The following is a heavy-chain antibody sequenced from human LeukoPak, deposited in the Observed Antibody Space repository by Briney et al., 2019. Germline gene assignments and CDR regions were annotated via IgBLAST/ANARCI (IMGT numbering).Heavy chain of an antibody. J-gene: IGHJ4*02. D-gene: IGHD6-13*01. CDR2: IWYDGSNK. CDR3: AKGGSSWSHFDY. Sequence: PGGSLRLSCAASGFTFSSYGMHWVRQAPGKGLEWVAVIWYDGSNKYYADSVKGRFTISRDNSKNTLYLQMNSLRAEDTAVYYCAKGGSSWSHFDYWGQGTLVTVSS. V-gene: IGHV3-33*06. CDR1: GFTFSSYG.